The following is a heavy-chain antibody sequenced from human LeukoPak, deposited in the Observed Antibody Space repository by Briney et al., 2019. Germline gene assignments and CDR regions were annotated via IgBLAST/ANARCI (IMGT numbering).Heavy chain of an antibody. CDR1: GGTFSSYA. CDR2: IIPIFGTA. D-gene: IGHD6-13*01. Sequence: ASVKVSCKASGGTFSSYAISWVRQAPGQGLEWMGGIIPIFGTANYAQKLQGRVTITADESTSTAYMELSSLRSEDTAVYYCARGPGIAAAGTADWFDPWGQGTLVTVSS. CDR3: ARGPGIAAAGTADWFDP. V-gene: IGHV1-69*13. J-gene: IGHJ5*02.